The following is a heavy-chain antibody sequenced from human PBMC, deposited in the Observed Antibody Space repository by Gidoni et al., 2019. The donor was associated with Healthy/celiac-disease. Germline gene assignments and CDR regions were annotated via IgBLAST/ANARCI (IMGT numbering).Heavy chain of an antibody. V-gene: IGHV3-20*04. CDR1: GFTFDDYG. D-gene: IGHD3-10*01. Sequence: EVQLVESGGGVVRPGGSLRLSCAASGFTFDDYGVRWVRQAPGKGLEWVSGINWNGGSTGYADSVKGRFTISRDNAKNSLYLQMNSLRAEDTALYYCARDIGRAITMVRGVTGAFDIWGQGTMVTVSS. CDR3: ARDIGRAITMVRGVTGAFDI. CDR2: INWNGGST. J-gene: IGHJ3*02.